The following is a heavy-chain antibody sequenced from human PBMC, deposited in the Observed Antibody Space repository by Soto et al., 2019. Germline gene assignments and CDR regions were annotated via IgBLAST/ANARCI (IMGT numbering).Heavy chain of an antibody. Sequence: QAGGSLRLSCAASGFTFSSYSMNWVRQAPGKGLEWVSYISSSSSTIYYADSVKGRFTISRDNAKNSLYLQMNSLRDEDTAVYYFARDRDSGGGQYYYYYGMDVWGQGTTVSVSS. CDR2: ISSSSSTI. CDR3: ARDRDSGGGQYYYYYGMDV. J-gene: IGHJ6*02. V-gene: IGHV3-48*02. D-gene: IGHD6-19*01. CDR1: GFTFSSYS.